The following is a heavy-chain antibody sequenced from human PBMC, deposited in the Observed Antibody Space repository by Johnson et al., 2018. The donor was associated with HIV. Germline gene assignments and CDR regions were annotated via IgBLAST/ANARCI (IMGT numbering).Heavy chain of an antibody. V-gene: IGHV3-30*04. CDR3: ARGEAADGAFDI. CDR2: ISYDGSNK. J-gene: IGHJ3*02. CDR1: GFTFSSYA. D-gene: IGHD6-13*01. Sequence: QVQLVESGGGLVLPGGSLRLSCAASGFTFSSYAMHWVRQAPGKGLEWVAVISYDGSNKYYADSVKGRFTISRDNSKNTLYLQMNSLRAEDTAVYYCARGEAADGAFDIWGQGTMVTVSS.